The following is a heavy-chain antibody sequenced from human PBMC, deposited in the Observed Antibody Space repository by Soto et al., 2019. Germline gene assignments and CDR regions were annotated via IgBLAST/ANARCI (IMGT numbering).Heavy chain of an antibody. Sequence: GESLKISCKGSGYSFTTYWIGWVRQMPGKGLEWMGRIDPGDSYTNYSPSFQGHVTISADKSISTAYLQWSSLKASDTAMYYCARLNNKHHYYGIDFWGQGISVTLSS. CDR1: GYSFTTYW. CDR2: IDPGDSYT. J-gene: IGHJ6*02. CDR3: ARLNNKHHYYGIDF. V-gene: IGHV5-10-1*01.